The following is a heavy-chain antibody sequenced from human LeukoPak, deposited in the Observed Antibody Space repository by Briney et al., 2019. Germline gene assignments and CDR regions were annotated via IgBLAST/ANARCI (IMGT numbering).Heavy chain of an antibody. CDR3: AKHIYYDFWSGYGY. Sequence: GGSLRLSCAASGFTFSSFAMSWVRQAPGKGLEWVSAISGSGGSTYYADSVKGRFTISRDNSKNTLYLQMNSLRAEDTAVYYCAKHIYYDFWSGYGYWGQGTLVTVSS. J-gene: IGHJ4*02. CDR1: GFTFSSFA. V-gene: IGHV3-23*01. D-gene: IGHD3-3*01. CDR2: ISGSGGST.